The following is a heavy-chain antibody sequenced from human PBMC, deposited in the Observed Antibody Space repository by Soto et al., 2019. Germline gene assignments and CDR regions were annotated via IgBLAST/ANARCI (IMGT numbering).Heavy chain of an antibody. J-gene: IGHJ4*02. CDR1: GFSFESYG. D-gene: IGHD5-18*01. Sequence: GGSLRLSCAASGFSFESYGMHWVRQAPGKGLEWVAAIWFDGSDRKYVDYVKGRFTISRDNSKNTVFLQMTSLSAEDTAVYYCGRGDGYTYGRLDNWGQGTLVTVSS. V-gene: IGHV3-33*01. CDR3: GRGDGYTYGRLDN. CDR2: IWFDGSDR.